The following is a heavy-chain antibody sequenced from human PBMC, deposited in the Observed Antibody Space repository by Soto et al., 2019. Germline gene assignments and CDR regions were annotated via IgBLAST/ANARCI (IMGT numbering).Heavy chain of an antibody. Sequence: QVRLQESGPGLVKPSGTLSLTCSVSGDSLIGHQWWSWVRQTPGKGLEGIGETYHSGTTNYNPSIKNRVNISMDKSKNQFSLRLSSVSAADTAVYYCARETNCFPARGSNWFDPWGQGFQVTVSS. V-gene: IGHV4-4*02. D-gene: IGHD2-21*01. CDR3: ARETNCFPARGSNWFDP. CDR2: TYHSGTT. J-gene: IGHJ5*02. CDR1: GDSLIGHQW.